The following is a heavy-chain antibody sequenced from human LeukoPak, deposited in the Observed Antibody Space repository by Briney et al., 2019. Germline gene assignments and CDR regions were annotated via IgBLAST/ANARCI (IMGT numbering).Heavy chain of an antibody. Sequence: PGGSLRLSCAASGFTFSSYSMNWVRQAPGKGLEWVSSISSSSSYIYYADSVKGRFTISRDNAKNSLYLQMNSLRAEDTAVYYCARDFVTTVTPYYFDYWGQGTLVTVSS. CDR1: GFTFSSYS. D-gene: IGHD4-17*01. CDR3: ARDFVTTVTPYYFDY. J-gene: IGHJ4*02. CDR2: ISSSSSYI. V-gene: IGHV3-21*01.